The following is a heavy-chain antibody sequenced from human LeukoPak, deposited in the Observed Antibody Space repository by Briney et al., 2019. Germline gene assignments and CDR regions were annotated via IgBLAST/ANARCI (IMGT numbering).Heavy chain of an antibody. CDR1: GFTVSTTL. D-gene: IGHD3-10*01. CDR2: IHDDGRP. CDR3: GRDRAGRQSWVEFDL. V-gene: IGHV3-53*05. J-gene: IGHJ5*02. Sequence: GGSLRLTCTVSGFTVSTTLMDWVRQPPGKGLEWVSLIHDDGRPVYADSVRGPFTISRDNSKNMVYLQMDSRRVGDSAVYYGGRDRAGRQSWVEFDLGGQGTLVTVSS.